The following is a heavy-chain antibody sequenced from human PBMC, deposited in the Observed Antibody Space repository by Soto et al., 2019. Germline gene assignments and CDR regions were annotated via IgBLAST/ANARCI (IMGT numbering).Heavy chain of an antibody. CDR2: ISGSGGST. Sequence: GGSLRLSCAASGFTFSSYAMSWVRQAPGKGLEWVSVISGSGGSTYYADSVKGRSTISRDNSKNTLYLQMNSLRAEDTAVYYCAKAGYSYGYGTTIPTGGFDIWGQGTMVTVSS. D-gene: IGHD5-18*01. J-gene: IGHJ3*02. CDR1: GFTFSSYA. CDR3: AKAGYSYGYGTTIPTGGFDI. V-gene: IGHV3-23*01.